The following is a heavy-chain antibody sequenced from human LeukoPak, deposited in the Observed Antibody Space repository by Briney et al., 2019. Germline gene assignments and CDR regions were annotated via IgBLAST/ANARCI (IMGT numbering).Heavy chain of an antibody. CDR1: GVTFSSYA. V-gene: IGHV3-23*01. Sequence: GGSLRLSCAASGVTFSSYAMSWGRQAPGKGLEWVSSFSGSGGTTYYADSMKGRFTISRDNSRNTLYLQMNSLRAEDTAIYYCAKEGGLVLREATINYWGQGTLVAVSS. J-gene: IGHJ4*02. CDR2: FSGSGGTT. CDR3: AKEGGLVLREATINY. D-gene: IGHD5-12*01.